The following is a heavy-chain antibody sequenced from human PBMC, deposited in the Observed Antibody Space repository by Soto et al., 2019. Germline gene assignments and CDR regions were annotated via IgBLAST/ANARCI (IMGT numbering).Heavy chain of an antibody. J-gene: IGHJ4*02. V-gene: IGHV1-46*01. CDR3: ARDLAAGDY. CDR2: FNPTSGST. Sequence: QVQLVQSGAEVKKPGASVKLSCKASGYTFINYYIHWLRQAPGQGLEWMGIFNPTSGSTNYAQKFQGRVTLTMDTSTRTVYMELSSLRFDDTAVYYCARDLAAGDYWGQGTLVTVSS. D-gene: IGHD6-13*01. CDR1: GYTFINYY.